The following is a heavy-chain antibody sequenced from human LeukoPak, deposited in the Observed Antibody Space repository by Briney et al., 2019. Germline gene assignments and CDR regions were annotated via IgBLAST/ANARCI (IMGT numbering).Heavy chain of an antibody. Sequence: PGGSLRLSCAASGLTFSSYWMHWVRHAPGKGLVWVSRINPDGSSTVYADSVRGRFTISRDNAKNTLYLQMNSLRVEDTAMYYCASFRSTDIWGQGTTVTVSP. J-gene: IGHJ3*02. CDR3: ASFRSTDI. V-gene: IGHV3-74*01. CDR1: GLTFSSYW. CDR2: INPDGSST. D-gene: IGHD3-16*02.